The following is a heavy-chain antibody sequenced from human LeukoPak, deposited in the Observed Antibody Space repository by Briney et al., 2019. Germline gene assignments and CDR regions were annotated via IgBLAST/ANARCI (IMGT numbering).Heavy chain of an antibody. CDR2: INPNSGGT. D-gene: IGHD5-18*01. J-gene: IGHJ4*02. V-gene: IGHV1-2*02. Sequence: ASVKVSCKASGYTFTGYYMHWVRQAPGQGLEWMGWINPNSGGTNYAQKFQGRVTMTRDTSISTAYMELSRLRSDDTAVYYCARDPPRLPRNTATLSIRTNYDYWGQGTLVTVSS. CDR1: GYTFTGYY. CDR3: ARDPPRLPRNTATLSIRTNYDY.